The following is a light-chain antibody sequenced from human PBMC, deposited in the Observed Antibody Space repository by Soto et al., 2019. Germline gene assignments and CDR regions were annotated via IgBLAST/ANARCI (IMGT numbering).Light chain of an antibody. CDR1: QSIGIY. Sequence: DIQVTQSPSSLSAAVEDRVTITCRASQSIGIYLSWYHQKPGKAPQLLIYGASTLQSGVPSRFSGSGSGTHFTLTINSLQPEDVGTYSCQQSFSTPTFGQGTKVEI. V-gene: IGKV1-39*01. J-gene: IGKJ1*01. CDR3: QQSFSTPT. CDR2: GAS.